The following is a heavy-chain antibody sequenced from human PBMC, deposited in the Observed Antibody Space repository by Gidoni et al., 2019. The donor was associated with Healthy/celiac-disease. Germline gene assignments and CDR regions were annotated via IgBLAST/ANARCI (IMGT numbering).Heavy chain of an antibody. V-gene: IGHV3-23*01. CDR3: AKWYSSSWYLWGDSGPGHDAFDI. Sequence: EVQLLESGGGLVQPGGSLRLSCAASGFTISSYAMSWVRQAPGKGLEWVSAISGSGGSTYYADSVKGRFTISRDNSKNTLYLQMNSLRAEDTAVYYCAKWYSSSWYLWGDSGPGHDAFDIWGQGTMVTVSS. J-gene: IGHJ3*02. D-gene: IGHD6-13*01. CDR2: ISGSGGST. CDR1: GFTISSYA.